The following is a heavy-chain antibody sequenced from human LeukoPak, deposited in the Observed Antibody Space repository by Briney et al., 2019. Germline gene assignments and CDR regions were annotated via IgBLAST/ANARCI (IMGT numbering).Heavy chain of an antibody. CDR1: GGSISSSSAY. CDR3: VSPRGFSYGYFDY. CDR2: IYYSKNT. J-gene: IGHJ4*02. Sequence: SETLSLTCTVSGGSISSSSAYWGWVRQPPRKGLEWIGSIYYSKNTYYNPSLKSRVTISADTSKNQFSLTLGSVSATDTAVYYCVSPRGFSYGYFDYWGQGTLVTVSS. V-gene: IGHV4-39*01. D-gene: IGHD5-18*01.